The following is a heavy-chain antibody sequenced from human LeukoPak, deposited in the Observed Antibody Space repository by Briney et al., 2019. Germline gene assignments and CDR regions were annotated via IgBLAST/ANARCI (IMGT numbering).Heavy chain of an antibody. CDR1: GGSISSYY. J-gene: IGHJ4*02. CDR3: ARQHYDFWSGYYPTYYFDY. D-gene: IGHD3-3*01. Sequence: SETLSLTCTVSGGSISSYYWSWIRQPPGKGLEWIGYIYYSGSTNYNPSLKSRVTISVDTSKNQFSLKLSSVTAADTAVYYCARQHYDFWSGYYPTYYFDYWGQGTLVTVSS. V-gene: IGHV4-59*08. CDR2: IYYSGST.